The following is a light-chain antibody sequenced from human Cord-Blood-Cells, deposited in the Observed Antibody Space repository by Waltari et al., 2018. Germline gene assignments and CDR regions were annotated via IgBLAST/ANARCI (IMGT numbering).Light chain of an antibody. CDR2: DVS. J-gene: IGLJ3*02. V-gene: IGLV2-11*01. Sequence: QSALTQPRSVSGSPGQSVTISCTGTSRDVGGYNYVSWYQQHQGNAPKLMIYDVSKPPSGVPDRFACSKSGNTVSLSISGLHAEDEADYYCCAYAGSYTWVFGGGTKLTVL. CDR3: CAYAGSYTWV. CDR1: SRDVGGYNY.